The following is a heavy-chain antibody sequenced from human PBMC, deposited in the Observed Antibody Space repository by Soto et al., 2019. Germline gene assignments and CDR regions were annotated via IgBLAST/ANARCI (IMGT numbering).Heavy chain of an antibody. D-gene: IGHD2-2*01. CDR3: ARRRHCSSTSCSPYYYYGMDV. CDR1: GGTFSSYA. CDR2: IIPIFGTA. J-gene: IGHJ6*02. V-gene: IGHV1-69*01. Sequence: QVQLVQSGAEVKKPGSSVKVSCKASGGTFSSYAISWVRQAPGQGLEWMGGIIPIFGTANYAQKFQGRVTITEDESTSTAYMELSSMRSEDTAVYYCARRRHCSSTSCSPYYYYGMDVWGQGTTVTVSS.